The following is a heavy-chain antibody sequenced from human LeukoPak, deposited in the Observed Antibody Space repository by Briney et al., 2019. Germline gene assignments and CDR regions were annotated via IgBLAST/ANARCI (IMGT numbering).Heavy chain of an antibody. CDR2: ISSSGGDT. Sequence: PGGSLRLSCAASGFTVNSNYMTWVRQAPGKGLEWVSAISSSGGDTIYTDSVKDRFTISRDNSKNTLYLQMTSLRAEDTAVYYCAKGGNYAPLDYWGQGALVTVSS. CDR3: AKGGNYAPLDY. CDR1: GFTVNSNY. J-gene: IGHJ4*02. V-gene: IGHV3-23*01. D-gene: IGHD1-7*01.